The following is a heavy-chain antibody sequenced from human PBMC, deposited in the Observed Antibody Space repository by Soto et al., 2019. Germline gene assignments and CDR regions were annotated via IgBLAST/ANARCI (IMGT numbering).Heavy chain of an antibody. J-gene: IGHJ3*02. CDR1: DGSIRSGGYS. V-gene: IGHV4-30-2*01. CDR3: SSTQLVVNAFDI. D-gene: IGHD3-22*01. CDR2: NYHTGSS. Sequence: PSDTLSSTGAVLDGSIRSGGYSWSSIRQAPGKGLEWIGYNYHTGSSYYNPALKSRVTISVDRSKNQLSRRLSAVNAAVKSVDYCSSTQLVVNAFDIWGQGTMVTVSS.